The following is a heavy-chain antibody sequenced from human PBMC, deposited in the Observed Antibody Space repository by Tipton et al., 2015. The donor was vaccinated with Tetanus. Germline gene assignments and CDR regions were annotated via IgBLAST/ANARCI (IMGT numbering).Heavy chain of an antibody. D-gene: IGHD3-22*01. Sequence: LRLSCTVSGGSISSADYYWSWIRQPPGKGLEWIGYVSDSGSTYSNPPLRSRIIISVDTSKNQFSLILSSVTAADTAVYYCARATPSGSYFVRYYSMDVWGQGTTVTVSS. V-gene: IGHV4-30-4*01. CDR2: VSDSGST. CDR1: GGSISSADYY. CDR3: ARATPSGSYFVRYYSMDV. J-gene: IGHJ6*02.